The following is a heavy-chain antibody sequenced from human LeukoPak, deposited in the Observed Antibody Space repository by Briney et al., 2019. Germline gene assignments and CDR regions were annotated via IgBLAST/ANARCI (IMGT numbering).Heavy chain of an antibody. CDR2: IYYSGST. J-gene: IGHJ4*02. D-gene: IGHD3-22*01. CDR3: ARGPNYYDSSGLGY. CDR1: GGSISSYY. V-gene: IGHV4-59*01. Sequence: SETLSLTCTVSGGSISSYYWSWIRQPPGKGLEWIGYIYYSGSTNYNPSRKSRVTISVDTSKNQFSLKLSYVTAANTAVYYCARGPNYYDSSGLGYWGQGTLVTVSS.